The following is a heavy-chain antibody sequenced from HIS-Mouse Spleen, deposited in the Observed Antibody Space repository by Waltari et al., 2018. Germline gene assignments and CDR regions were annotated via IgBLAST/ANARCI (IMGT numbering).Heavy chain of an antibody. CDR3: AKDRGSPLYFDY. CDR1: GFTFSSYG. V-gene: IGHV3-30*18. J-gene: IGHJ4*02. Sequence: QVQLVESGGGVVQPGRSLRLSCAASGFTFSSYGMHWVRQAPGKGLEWVAVISYDGSNKYYADCVKGRFTISRDNSKNTLYLQMNSLRAEDTAVYYCAKDRGSPLYFDYWGQGTLVTVSS. D-gene: IGHD1-26*01. CDR2: ISYDGSNK.